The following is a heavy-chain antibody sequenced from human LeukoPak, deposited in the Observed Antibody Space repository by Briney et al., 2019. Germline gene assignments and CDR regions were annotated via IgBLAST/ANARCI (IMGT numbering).Heavy chain of an antibody. CDR3: ARDSLWAFDI. V-gene: IGHV3-48*01. J-gene: IGHJ3*02. CDR2: ISSGSDRI. D-gene: IGHD2-21*01. CDR1: GFTFSSYS. Sequence: PGGSLRLSCAASGFTFSSYSMNWVRQAPGKGLEWVSYISSGSDRIYNADSVQGRFTIHRDEAKNSLYLHVDSLRADDTAIYYCARDSLWAFDIWGQGTVVSVSS.